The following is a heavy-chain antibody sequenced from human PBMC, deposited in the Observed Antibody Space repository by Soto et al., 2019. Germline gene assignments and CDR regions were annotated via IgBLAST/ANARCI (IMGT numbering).Heavy chain of an antibody. Sequence: GSLRLSCAPSGFDFSSYGMAWVRQAPGKGLEWVSFISKSSSIIYYADSVKGRFTISRDNAKNSSYLQMNSLRGEDTAVYFCARGGWQLPGYYFDSWGQGALVTVSS. CDR2: ISKSSSII. CDR1: GFDFSSYG. CDR3: ARGGWQLPGYYFDS. V-gene: IGHV3-48*01. D-gene: IGHD2-15*01. J-gene: IGHJ4*02.